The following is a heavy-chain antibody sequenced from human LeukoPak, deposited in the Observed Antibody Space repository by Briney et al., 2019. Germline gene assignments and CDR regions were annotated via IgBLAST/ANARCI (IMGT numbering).Heavy chain of an antibody. J-gene: IGHJ6*03. CDR3: ARGRQWLVRGYMDV. Sequence: SSVKVSCKASGYTFTSYAMNWVRQAPGQGLEWMGWINTNTVNPTYAQGFTGRFVFSLDTSVSMAYLQISSLKAEDTAVYYCARGRQWLVRGYMDVWDKGTTVTVSS. D-gene: IGHD6-19*01. V-gene: IGHV7-4-1*04. CDR2: INTNTVNP. CDR1: GYTFTSYA.